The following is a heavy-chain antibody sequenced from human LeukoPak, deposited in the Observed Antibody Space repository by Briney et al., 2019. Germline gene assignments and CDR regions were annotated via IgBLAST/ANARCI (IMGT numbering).Heavy chain of an antibody. CDR2: INHSGST. CDR1: GGSFSGYY. CDR3: ARGRGYGVVFVY. J-gene: IGHJ4*02. Sequence: PSETLSLTCAVYGGSFSGYYWSWIRQPPGKGLEWIGEINHSGSTNYNPSLKSRVTISVDTSKNQFSLKLSSVTAADTAVYYCARGRGYGVVFVYWGQGTLVTVSS. V-gene: IGHV4-34*01. D-gene: IGHD4-17*01.